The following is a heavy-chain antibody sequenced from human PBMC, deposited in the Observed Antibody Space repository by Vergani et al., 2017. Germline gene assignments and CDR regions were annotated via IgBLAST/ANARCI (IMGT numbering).Heavy chain of an antibody. J-gene: IGHJ6*02. Sequence: QVQLVESGGGVVQPGRSLRLSCAASGFTFSSYGMHWVRQAPGKGLEWVAVIWYDGSNKYYADSVKGRFTISRDNSKNALYLQMNSLRAEDTAVYYCAREGLLWFVEPVLGMDVWGQGTTVTVSS. V-gene: IGHV3-33*01. D-gene: IGHD3-10*01. CDR2: IWYDGSNK. CDR3: AREGLLWFVEPVLGMDV. CDR1: GFTFSSYG.